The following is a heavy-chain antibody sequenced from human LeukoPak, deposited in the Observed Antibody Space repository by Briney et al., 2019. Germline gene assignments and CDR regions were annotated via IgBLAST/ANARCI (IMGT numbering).Heavy chain of an antibody. J-gene: IGHJ6*03. Sequence: GGSLRPSCAASGFTFSSYGMHWVRQAPGKGLEWVAVIWYDGSNKYYADSVKGRFTISRDNSKNTLYLQMNSLRAEDTAVYYCARVAWELPNYYYYYMDVWGKGTTVTVSS. V-gene: IGHV3-33*01. CDR2: IWYDGSNK. D-gene: IGHD1-26*01. CDR3: ARVAWELPNYYYYYMDV. CDR1: GFTFSSYG.